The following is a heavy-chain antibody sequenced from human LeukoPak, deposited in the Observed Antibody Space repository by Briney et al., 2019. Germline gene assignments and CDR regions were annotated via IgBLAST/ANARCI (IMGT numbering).Heavy chain of an antibody. D-gene: IGHD3-10*01. V-gene: IGHV4-39*01. CDR2: IYYSGST. CDR1: GGSISSSSYY. Sequence: SETLSLTCTVSGGSISSSSYYWGWIRQPPGKGLEWIGSIYYSGSTYYNPSLKSRVTISVDTSKNQFSLKLSSVTAADTAVYYCARRGVPGDYWGQGTLVTVSS. J-gene: IGHJ4*02. CDR3: ARRGVPGDY.